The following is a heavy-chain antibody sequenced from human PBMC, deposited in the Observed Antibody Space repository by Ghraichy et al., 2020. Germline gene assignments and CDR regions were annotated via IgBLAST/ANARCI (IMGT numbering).Heavy chain of an antibody. CDR1: GGSISSYY. Sequence: SETLSLTCTVSGGSISSYYWSWIRQPPGKGLGWIGYIYYSGSTNYNPSLKSRVTISVDTSKNQFSLKLSSVTAADTAVYYCASLGGNWNDYWGQGTLVTVSS. D-gene: IGHD1-1*01. J-gene: IGHJ4*02. CDR3: ASLGGNWNDY. CDR2: IYYSGST. V-gene: IGHV4-59*01.